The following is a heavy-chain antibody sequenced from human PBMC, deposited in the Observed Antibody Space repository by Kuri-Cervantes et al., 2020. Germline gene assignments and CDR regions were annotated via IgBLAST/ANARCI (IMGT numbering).Heavy chain of an antibody. CDR1: GFTFSDYY. Sequence: GESLKISCAASGFTFSDYYMSWIRQAPGKGLEWVAVISYDGSNKYYADSVKGRFTISRDNSKNTLYLQMNSLRAEDTAVYYCARVGSSSRGRRFDPWGQGTLVTVSS. CDR2: ISYDGSNK. D-gene: IGHD6-13*01. CDR3: ARVGSSSRGRRFDP. V-gene: IGHV3-30-3*01. J-gene: IGHJ5*02.